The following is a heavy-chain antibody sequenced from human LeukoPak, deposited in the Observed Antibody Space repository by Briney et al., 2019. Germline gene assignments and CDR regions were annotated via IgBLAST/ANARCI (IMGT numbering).Heavy chain of an antibody. D-gene: IGHD4-17*01. V-gene: IGHV3-9*01. J-gene: IGHJ4*02. CDR2: ISWNSGSR. Sequence: GRSLRLSCAASGFIFDDYAMHWVRQAPGKGLEWVSGISWNSGSRGYADSVKGRFTISRDNAKNSLYLQMNSLRAEDTAVYYCAGEGYGDYEGDYWGQGTLVTVSS. CDR1: GFIFDDYA. CDR3: AGEGYGDYEGDY.